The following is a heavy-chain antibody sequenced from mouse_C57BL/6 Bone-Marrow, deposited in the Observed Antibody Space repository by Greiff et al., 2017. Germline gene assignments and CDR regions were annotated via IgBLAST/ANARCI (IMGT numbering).Heavy chain of an antibody. J-gene: IGHJ4*01. V-gene: IGHV2-5*01. D-gene: IGHD6-1*01. CDR2: ICRGGST. CDR3: AKRYCSSCMDY. Sequence: QVQLQQSGPGLVQPSQSLSITCTVSGFSLTSYGVHWVRQSPGKGLEWLGVICRGGSTDYNAAFMPRLSITKDNSKSQVCFKMNSLPADDTAIYYCAKRYCSSCMDYWGQGTSVTVSS. CDR1: GFSLTSYG.